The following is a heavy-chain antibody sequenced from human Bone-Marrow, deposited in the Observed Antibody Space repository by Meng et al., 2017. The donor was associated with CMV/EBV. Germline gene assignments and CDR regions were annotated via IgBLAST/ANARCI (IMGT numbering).Heavy chain of an antibody. CDR2: ISSSSSYI. CDR3: ARGGTRWFKLFYFDF. Sequence: GGSLRLSCAASGFTFSSYSMNWVRQAPGKGLEWVSSISSSSSYIYYADSVKGRFTISRDNAKNSLYLQMNSLRAEDTAVYYCARGGTRWFKLFYFDFWGQGTLLSVS. J-gene: IGHJ4*02. CDR1: GFTFSSYS. D-gene: IGHD3-10*01. V-gene: IGHV3-21*01.